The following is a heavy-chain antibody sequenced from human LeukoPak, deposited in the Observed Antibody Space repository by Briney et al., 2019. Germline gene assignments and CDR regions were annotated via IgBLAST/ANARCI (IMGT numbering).Heavy chain of an antibody. V-gene: IGHV1-18*01. Sequence: GASVKVSCKAPGYTFTSYGISWVRQAPGQGLDWMGWISPYNGNTNYAQKLQGRVTITTDTSTSTAYMELRSLRSEDTAVYYCARLDYYGSGRYYNPAAEMWGQGTLVTVSS. CDR2: ISPYNGNT. J-gene: IGHJ4*02. D-gene: IGHD3-10*01. CDR3: ARLDYYGSGRYYNPAAEM. CDR1: GYTFTSYG.